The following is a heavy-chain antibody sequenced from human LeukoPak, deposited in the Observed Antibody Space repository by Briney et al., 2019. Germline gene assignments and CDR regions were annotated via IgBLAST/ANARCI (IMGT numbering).Heavy chain of an antibody. CDR1: GGSINTYY. D-gene: IGHD3-22*01. J-gene: IGHJ4*02. V-gene: IGHV4-59*01. Sequence: SETLSLTCTVSGGSINTYYWSWIRQPPGKGLEWLGYIYSDGSTNYNPSLKSRLTISVDTSKNQFPLKLSSVIAADTAVYYCARLLSSGRSDYWGQGTLVTVSS. CDR2: IYSDGST. CDR3: ARLLSSGRSDY.